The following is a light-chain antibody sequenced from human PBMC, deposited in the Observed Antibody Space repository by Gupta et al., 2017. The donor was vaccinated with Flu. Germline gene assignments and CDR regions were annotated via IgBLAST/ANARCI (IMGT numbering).Light chain of an antibody. CDR3: QQDDNTPWA. CDR2: WAS. J-gene: IGKJ3*01. CDR1: QSVFYSSTNKNY. V-gene: IGKV4-1*01. Sequence: VLTQSPDSLSVSLGERATINCKSSQSVFYSSTNKNYLAWYQQKPGQPPKLLIYWASTRESGVPDRFSGSGSGTDFTLTISSLQAEDVAVYYCQQDDNTPWAFGHGTKVDI.